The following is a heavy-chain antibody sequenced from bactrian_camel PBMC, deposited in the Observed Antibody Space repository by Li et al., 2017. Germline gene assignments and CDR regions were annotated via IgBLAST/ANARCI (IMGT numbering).Heavy chain of an antibody. J-gene: IGHJ4*01. V-gene: IGHV3S1*01. Sequence: QLVESGGGLVQPGGSLTLSCAASGFTFSNNWVHWVRQAPGKGLEWVSTIYTGDGRTKSADSVKGRFTMSRDNAKNMLYLQMNNLKTEDTAMYYCAKVETYSGGYYYGEYGYDHWDQGTQVTVS. CDR2: IYTGDGRT. D-gene: IGHD2*01. CDR3: AKVETYSGGYYYGEYGYDH. CDR1: GFTFSNNW.